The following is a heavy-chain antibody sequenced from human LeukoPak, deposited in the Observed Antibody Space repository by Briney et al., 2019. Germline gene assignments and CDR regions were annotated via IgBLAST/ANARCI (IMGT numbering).Heavy chain of an antibody. Sequence: PSETLSLTCTVSGGSVSSGSYYWSWIRQPPGKGLEWIGYIYYSGSTNYNPSLKSRVTISVDTSKNQFSLKLSSVTAADTAVYYCARVTTVTSDFDYWGQGTLVTVSS. CDR1: GGSVSSGSYY. CDR3: ARVTTVTSDFDY. J-gene: IGHJ4*02. V-gene: IGHV4-61*01. D-gene: IGHD4-17*01. CDR2: IYYSGST.